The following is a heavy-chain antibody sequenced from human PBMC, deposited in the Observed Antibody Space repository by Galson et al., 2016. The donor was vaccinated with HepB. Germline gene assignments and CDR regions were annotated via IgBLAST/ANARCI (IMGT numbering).Heavy chain of an antibody. D-gene: IGHD6-13*01. V-gene: IGHV1-69*10. J-gene: IGHJ4*02. Sequence: SVKVSCKASGGTFSTFTFTWVRQAPGQGLEWMGRIIPFLGLTNYAQKFQGRATISADKSTKTAYMELISLRFEDSAVYYCATARGSSHPIDHWGQGILVTVSS. CDR3: ATARGSSHPIDH. CDR2: IIPFLGLT. CDR1: GGTFSTFT.